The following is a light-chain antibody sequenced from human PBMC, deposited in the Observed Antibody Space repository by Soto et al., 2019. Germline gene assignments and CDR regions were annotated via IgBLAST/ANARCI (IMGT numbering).Light chain of an antibody. CDR1: SNDVVSYSL. CDR2: EGG. V-gene: IGLV2-23*01. Sequence: HFALTQSAFVSGSHGEWLTISCTRASNDVVSYSLVFWYQQHPGKAPKLMICEGGKRPSGVSNLFSGSKSGNTVSLTISGLQAEDEADYYCCSYARSRAYVFGPGTKVTVL. J-gene: IGLJ1*01. CDR3: CSYARSRAYV.